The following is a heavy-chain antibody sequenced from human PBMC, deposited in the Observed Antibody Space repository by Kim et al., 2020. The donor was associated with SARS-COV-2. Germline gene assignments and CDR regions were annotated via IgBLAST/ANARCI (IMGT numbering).Heavy chain of an antibody. CDR3: AKDSVTTGRYFDL. Sequence: GGSLRLSCAASGFTFSSYGMHWVRQAPGKGLEWVAVISYDGSNKYYADSVKGRFTISRDNSKNTLYLQMNSLRAEDTAVYYCAKDSVTTGRYFDLWGRGTLVTVSS. D-gene: IGHD4-4*01. J-gene: IGHJ2*01. CDR2: ISYDGSNK. V-gene: IGHV3-30*18. CDR1: GFTFSSYG.